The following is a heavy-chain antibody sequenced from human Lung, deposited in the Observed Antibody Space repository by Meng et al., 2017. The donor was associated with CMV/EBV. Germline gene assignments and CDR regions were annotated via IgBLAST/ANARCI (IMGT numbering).Heavy chain of an antibody. Sequence: YYWSWIRQPPRKGLEWIGEINDSGSTSYSPSLKSRVTISVDTSKNQFSLKLGSVTAADTAVYYCARGWAMRYCSSTSCYKGQWYFDLWGRGTLVTVSS. CDR1: YY. J-gene: IGHJ2*01. V-gene: IGHV4-34*01. CDR2: INDSGST. CDR3: ARGWAMRYCSSTSCYKGQWYFDL. D-gene: IGHD2-2*02.